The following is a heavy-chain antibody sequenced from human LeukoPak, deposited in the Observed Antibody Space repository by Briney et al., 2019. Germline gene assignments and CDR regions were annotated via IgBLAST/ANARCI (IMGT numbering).Heavy chain of an antibody. D-gene: IGHD3-10*01. V-gene: IGHV3-49*04. CDR3: SRDAHGITMIRGVMYNWFAP. Sequence: GGSLRLSCTVSGFNFGDFAMSWVRQAPGKGLEWLGFIRSTIYGGTTDYAASVKGRFTISRDDSKSIAYLQMKSLKTEDTAVYYCSRDAHGITMIRGVMYNWFAPWGQGTLVTVSS. CDR1: GFNFGDFA. J-gene: IGHJ5*02. CDR2: IRSTIYGGTT.